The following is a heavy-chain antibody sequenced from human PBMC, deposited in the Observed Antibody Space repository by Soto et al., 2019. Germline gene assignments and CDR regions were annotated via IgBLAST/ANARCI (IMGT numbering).Heavy chain of an antibody. CDR1: GYSFTSYW. CDR2: IYPGDSDT. J-gene: IGHJ4*02. CDR3: ARIEPLGRIDY. V-gene: IGHV5-51*01. Sequence: GESLKISCNGSGYSFTSYWIGWVRQMPGKGLEWMGIIYPGDSDTRYSPSFQGQVTISADTSKNQFSLKLSSVTAADTAVYYCARIEPLGRIDYWGQGTLVTVSS. D-gene: IGHD6-6*01.